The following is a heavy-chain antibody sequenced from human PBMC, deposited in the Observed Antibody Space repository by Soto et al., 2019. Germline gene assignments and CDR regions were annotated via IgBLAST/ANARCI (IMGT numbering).Heavy chain of an antibody. Sequence: QVQLQESGPGLVKPSETLSLTCTVSGGSTRNYFWSWIRQPPGKGLEWIGCIYYSGTTNYNSSLQSRVTISLATSKNQFSLRLRSVTAADTAVYYCARYVNPYDTAVWFDPWGQGTLVTVSS. CDR3: ARYVNPYDTAVWFDP. D-gene: IGHD3-9*01. CDR2: IYYSGTT. V-gene: IGHV4-59*01. CDR1: GGSTRNYF. J-gene: IGHJ5*02.